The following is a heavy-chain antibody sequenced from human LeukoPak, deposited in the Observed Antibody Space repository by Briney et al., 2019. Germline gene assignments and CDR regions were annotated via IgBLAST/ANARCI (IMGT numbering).Heavy chain of an antibody. CDR2: IYHSGST. D-gene: IGHD4-17*01. CDR1: GGSISSSNW. Sequence: PSGTLSLTCAVSGGSISSSNWWSWVRQPPGKGLEWIGEIYHSGSTNYNPSLKSRVTISVDKSKNQFSLKLSSVTAVDTAVYYCAARSTVTKGLYPDYWGQGTLVTVSS. CDR3: AARSTVTKGLYPDY. V-gene: IGHV4-4*02. J-gene: IGHJ4*02.